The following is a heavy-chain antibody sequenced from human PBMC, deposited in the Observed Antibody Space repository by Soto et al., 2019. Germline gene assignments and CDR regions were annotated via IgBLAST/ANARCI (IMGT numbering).Heavy chain of an antibody. CDR2: IKEDGSQT. Sequence: EVQVEDSGGDLVQPGGSLRLSCAASGFAFSDSWMAWVRQAPGKGLEWVASIKEDGSQTYYVDSVRGRFTISRDNAKNSLYLKMNTLRAEDPPLNSWVRDVAAYWGKGPLVPVS. CDR3: VRDVAAY. V-gene: IGHV3-7*03. J-gene: IGHJ4*02. CDR1: GFAFSDSW.